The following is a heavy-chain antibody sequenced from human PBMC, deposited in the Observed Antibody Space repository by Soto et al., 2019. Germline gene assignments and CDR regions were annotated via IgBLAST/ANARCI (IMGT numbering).Heavy chain of an antibody. Sequence: ELQLVESGGGLVQHGGSLRLSCAASGFTVSGYWMSWVRQAPGKGLEWVANIKQDGSEQFYVDSVKGRFTISRDNAKNSLYLQMNSLRAEVTAVYYCAREAVWGQGTTVTVSS. CDR3: AREAV. J-gene: IGHJ6*02. CDR1: GFTVSGYW. V-gene: IGHV3-7*05. CDR2: IKQDGSEQ.